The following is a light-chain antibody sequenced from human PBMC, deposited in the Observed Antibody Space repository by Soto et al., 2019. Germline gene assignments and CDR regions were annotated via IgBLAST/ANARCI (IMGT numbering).Light chain of an antibody. CDR1: SSNIGAGYD. CDR3: QSYDSSLSL. V-gene: IGLV1-40*01. CDR2: GNS. Sequence: QYVLTQPPSVFGAPGQRVTISCTGSSSNIGAGYDVHWYQQLPGTAPKLLIYGNSNRPSGVPDRFSGSKSGTSASLAITGLQAEDEADYYCQSYDSSLSLFGGGTKVTVL. J-gene: IGLJ2*01.